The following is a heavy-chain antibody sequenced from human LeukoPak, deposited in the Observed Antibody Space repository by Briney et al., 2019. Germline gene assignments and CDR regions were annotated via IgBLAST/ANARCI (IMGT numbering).Heavy chain of an antibody. D-gene: IGHD3-10*01. V-gene: IGHV3-23*01. J-gene: IGHJ4*02. CDR2: ISASGVRT. CDR1: GFTFSTYA. Sequence: GGSLRLSCAASGFTFSTYAMTWVRQAPGKGLEWVSGISASGVRTHYADSVKGRFTISRDNSKNTLYLQMNSLRAEDMAVYYCAKEYGPGSYYYDYWGQGTLVTVSS. CDR3: AKEYGPGSYYYDY.